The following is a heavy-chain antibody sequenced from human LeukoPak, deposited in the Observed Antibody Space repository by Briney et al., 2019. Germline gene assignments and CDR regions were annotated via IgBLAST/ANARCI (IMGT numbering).Heavy chain of an antibody. Sequence: SETLSLTCSVYGVSFSGYYWSWICHPPGQGMESIGEINHSGSTNYNQSLKSRVTISVDTSKHQFSLKLSSVTAADTAVYYCAGCIAEDAFDIWGQGTMVTVSS. D-gene: IGHD6-13*01. CDR3: AGCIAEDAFDI. CDR2: INHSGST. CDR1: GVSFSGYY. J-gene: IGHJ3*02. V-gene: IGHV4-34*01.